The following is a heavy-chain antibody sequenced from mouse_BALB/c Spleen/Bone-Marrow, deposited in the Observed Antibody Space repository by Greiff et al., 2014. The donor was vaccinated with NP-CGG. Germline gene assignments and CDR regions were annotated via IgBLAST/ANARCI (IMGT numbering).Heavy chain of an antibody. CDR3: ARGGRLTGYYFDY. D-gene: IGHD4-1*01. V-gene: IGHV1-80*01. CDR2: IYPGGGDT. Sequence: VQLQQSGAELVRPGSSVKISCKASGYAFSSYWMNWVKQRPGQGLEWIGQIYPGGGDTNYNGNFKDKATLTTDKSSTTAYMQLSSLTSEDSAVYFCARGGRLTGYYFDYWGQGTTPTVSS. CDR1: GYAFSSYW. J-gene: IGHJ2*01.